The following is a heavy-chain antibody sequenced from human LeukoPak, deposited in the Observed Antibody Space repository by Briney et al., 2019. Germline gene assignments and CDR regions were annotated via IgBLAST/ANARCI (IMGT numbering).Heavy chain of an antibody. CDR2: INPNSGGT. CDR3: ARAYPHYYGSGSYDYYSDY. V-gene: IGHV1-2*02. D-gene: IGHD3-10*01. Sequence: ASVKVSCRASGYTFTGYYMLWVRQAPGQGLEWMGWINPNSGGTNYAQKFQGRVTMTRDTSISTAYMELSRLRSDDTAVYYCARAYPHYYGSGSYDYYSDYWGQGTLVTVSS. J-gene: IGHJ4*02. CDR1: GYTFTGYY.